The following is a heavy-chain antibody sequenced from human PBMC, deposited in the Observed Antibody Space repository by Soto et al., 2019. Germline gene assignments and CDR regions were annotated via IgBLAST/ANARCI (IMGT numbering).Heavy chain of an antibody. CDR1: GYTFTSYA. CDR2: INAGNGNT. D-gene: IGHD3-22*01. CDR3: ARAEHYYDSSGYYRASRRYWYFDL. V-gene: IGHV1-3*01. J-gene: IGHJ2*01. Sequence: GASVKVSCKASGYTFTSYAMHWVRQAPGQRLEWMGWINAGNGNTKYSQKFQGRVTITRDTSASTAYMELSSLRSEDTAVYYCARAEHYYDSSGYYRASRRYWYFDLWGRGTLVTVSS.